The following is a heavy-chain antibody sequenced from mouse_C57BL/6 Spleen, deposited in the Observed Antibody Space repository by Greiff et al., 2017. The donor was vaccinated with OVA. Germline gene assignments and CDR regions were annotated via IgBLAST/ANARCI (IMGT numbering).Heavy chain of an antibody. V-gene: IGHV5-4*01. CDR3: ARDLYGSSPYWYFDV. D-gene: IGHD1-1*01. CDR1: GFTFSSYA. Sequence: VQVVESGGGLVKPGGSLKLSCAASGFTFSSYAMSWVRQTPEKRLEWVASISDGGSYTYYPDNVKGRFTISRDNAKNNLYLQMSHLKSEDTAMYDCARDLYGSSPYWYFDVWGTGTTVTVSS. CDR2: ISDGGSYT. J-gene: IGHJ1*03.